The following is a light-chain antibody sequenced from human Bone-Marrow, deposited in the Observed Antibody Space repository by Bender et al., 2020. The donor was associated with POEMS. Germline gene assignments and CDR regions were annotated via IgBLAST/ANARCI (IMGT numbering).Light chain of an antibody. CDR3: YSYAGSNNFV. V-gene: IGLV1-44*01. CDR1: RSNIGHYT. CDR2: GTH. J-gene: IGLJ1*01. Sequence: QSMLTQPPSASGAPGQSVTISCSGSRSNIGHYTVNWYQQFPGTAPKLLIYGTHHRPSGVPDRFSGSKSGTSASLDISGLQSDDEADYHCYSYAGSNNFVFGTGTTVTVL.